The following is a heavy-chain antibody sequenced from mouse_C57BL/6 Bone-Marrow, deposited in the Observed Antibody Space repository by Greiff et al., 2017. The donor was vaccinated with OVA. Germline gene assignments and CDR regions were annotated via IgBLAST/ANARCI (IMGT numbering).Heavy chain of an antibody. CDR1: GFTFSSYA. CDR3: TMLPDAMEY. J-gene: IGHJ4*01. CDR2: ISNAGDYI. D-gene: IGHD1-1*01. Sequence: EVQVVESGEGLVKPGGSLKLSCAASGFTFSSYAMSWVRQTPEKRLEWVAYISNAGDYIYYPDTVKGRFTISTNNSRSTLYLQMSTLKSEDTAMYYCTMLPDAMEYWGRGTPATVSS. V-gene: IGHV5-9-1*02.